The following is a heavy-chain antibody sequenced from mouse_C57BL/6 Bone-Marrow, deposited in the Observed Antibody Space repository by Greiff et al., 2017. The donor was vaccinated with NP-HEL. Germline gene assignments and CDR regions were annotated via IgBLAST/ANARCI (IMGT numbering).Heavy chain of an antibody. J-gene: IGHJ4*01. V-gene: IGHV1-76*01. Sequence: QVQLQQSGAELVRPGASVKLSCKASGYTFTDYYINWVKQRPGQGLEWIARIYPGSGNTYYNEKFKGKATLTAEKSSSTAYMQLSSLTSEDSAVYFGARSLELRGVYYAMDYWGQGTSVTVSS. CDR2: IYPGSGNT. CDR3: ARSLELRGVYYAMDY. CDR1: GYTFTDYY. D-gene: IGHD2-12*01.